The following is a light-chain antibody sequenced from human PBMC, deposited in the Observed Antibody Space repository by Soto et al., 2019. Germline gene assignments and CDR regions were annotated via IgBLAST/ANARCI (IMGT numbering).Light chain of an antibody. CDR3: SSYTSSSTPVV. J-gene: IGLJ2*01. Sequence: QSALTQPASVSASPGQSITISCTGTSSDVGGYKFVSWYQHHPGKAPKLMIYEVNNRPSGVSNRFSGSKSGNTASLTISGLQPEDEADYYCSSYTSSSTPVVFGGGTKLTVL. CDR2: EVN. V-gene: IGLV2-14*01. CDR1: SSDVGGYKF.